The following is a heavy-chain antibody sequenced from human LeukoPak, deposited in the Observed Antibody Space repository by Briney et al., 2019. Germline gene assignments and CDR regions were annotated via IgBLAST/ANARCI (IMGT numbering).Heavy chain of an antibody. D-gene: IGHD2-15*01. J-gene: IGHJ6*03. CDR1: GFTFSSYG. CDR3: AKDGGHCSGGSCYRRYYYFYYMDV. V-gene: IGHV3-23*01. CDR2: ISGSGGST. Sequence: GGSLRLSCAASGFTFSSYGMSWVRQAPGKGLEWVSAISGSGGSTYYADPVRGGFTISRDKSNNTLYLQMNSLRAEDTAVYYCAKDGGHCSGGSCYRRYYYFYYMDVWGKGTTVTISS.